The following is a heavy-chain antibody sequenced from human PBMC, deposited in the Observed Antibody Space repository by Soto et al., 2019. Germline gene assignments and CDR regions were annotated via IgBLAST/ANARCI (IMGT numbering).Heavy chain of an antibody. D-gene: IGHD3-16*02. CDR1: GFTVSSNY. V-gene: IGHV3-53*01. Sequence: GGSLRLSCAASGFTVSSNYMSWVRQAPGKGLEWVSVIYSGGSTYYADSVKGRFTISRDNSKNTLYLQMNSLRAEDTAVYYCARVQAMITFGGVIALDAFDIGCQGTMVTGSS. CDR3: ARVQAMITFGGVIALDAFDI. J-gene: IGHJ3*02. CDR2: IYSGGST.